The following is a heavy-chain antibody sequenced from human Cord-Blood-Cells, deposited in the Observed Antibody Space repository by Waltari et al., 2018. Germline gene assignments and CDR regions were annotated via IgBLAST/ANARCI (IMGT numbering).Heavy chain of an antibody. D-gene: IGHD6-13*01. V-gene: IGHV4-34*01. Sequence: QVQLQQWGAGLLKPSETLSLTCAVYGGSFSGYYWSWIRQPPGKGTEWIGEINHSGSTNYNPSLKSRVTISVDTSKNQFSLKLSSVTAADTAVYYCARGRYSSSWYRGKYGYWGQGTLVTVSS. CDR1: GGSFSGYY. CDR2: INHSGST. CDR3: ARGRYSSSWYRGKYGY. J-gene: IGHJ4*02.